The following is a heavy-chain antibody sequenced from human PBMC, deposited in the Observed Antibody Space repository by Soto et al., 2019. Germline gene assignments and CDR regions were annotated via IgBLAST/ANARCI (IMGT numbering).Heavy chain of an antibody. V-gene: IGHV4-59*01. CDR2: IYYSGST. Sequence: QVQLQESGPGLVKPSETLSLTCTVSGGSISSYYWSWIRQPPGKGLEWIGYIYYSGSTNYNPSLTSRVTISVDTSKNQFSLKLSSVTAADTAVYYCARTGYSSSWDKYYFDYWGQGTLVTVSS. J-gene: IGHJ4*02. CDR3: ARTGYSSSWDKYYFDY. D-gene: IGHD6-13*01. CDR1: GGSISSYY.